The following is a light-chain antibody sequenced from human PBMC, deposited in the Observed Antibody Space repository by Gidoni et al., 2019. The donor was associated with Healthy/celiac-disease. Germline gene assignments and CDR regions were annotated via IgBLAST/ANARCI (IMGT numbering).Light chain of an antibody. CDR3: QQSYSTPF. CDR1: QSISSY. J-gene: IGKJ5*01. V-gene: IGKV1-39*01. Sequence: TQMIQSPSSLSASVRDRVTITCRASQSISSYLNWYQQKPGKAPKLLIYAASSLQSGVPSRFSGSGSGTDFTLTISSLQPEDFATYYCQQSYSTPFFGQGTRLEIK. CDR2: AAS.